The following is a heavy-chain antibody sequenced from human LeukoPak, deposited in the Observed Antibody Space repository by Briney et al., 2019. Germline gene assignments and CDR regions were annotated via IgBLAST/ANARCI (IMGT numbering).Heavy chain of an antibody. Sequence: GGSLRLSCAASAFTFDEYGMSWVRQAPGKGLEWVANIKQDGSEKYYVDSVKGRFTISRDNAKNSLYLQMNSLRAEDTAVYYCAGELLGDAFDIWGQGTMVTVSS. J-gene: IGHJ3*02. D-gene: IGHD1-26*01. CDR2: IKQDGSEK. V-gene: IGHV3-7*04. CDR3: AGELLGDAFDI. CDR1: AFTFDEYG.